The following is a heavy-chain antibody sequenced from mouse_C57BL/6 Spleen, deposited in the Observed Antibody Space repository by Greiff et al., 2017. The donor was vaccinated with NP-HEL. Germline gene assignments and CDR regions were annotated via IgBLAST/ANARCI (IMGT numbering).Heavy chain of an antibody. J-gene: IGHJ2*01. CDR2: IDPSDSYT. V-gene: IGHV1-69*01. CDR1: GYTFTSYW. Sequence: QVQLQQPGAELVMPGASVKLSCKASGYTFTSYWMHWVKQRPGQGLEWIGEIDPSDSYTNYNQKFKGKSTLTVDKSSSTAYMQLSSLTTEDSAVYYCARHWAREFDYWGQGTTLTVSS. CDR3: ARHWAREFDY. D-gene: IGHD4-1*01.